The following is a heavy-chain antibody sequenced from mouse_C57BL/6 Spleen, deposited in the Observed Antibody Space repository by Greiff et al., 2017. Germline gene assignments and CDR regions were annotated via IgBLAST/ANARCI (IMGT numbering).Heavy chain of an antibody. V-gene: IGHV1-82*01. CDR1: GYAFSSSW. D-gene: IGHD2-4*01. Sequence: QVHVKQSGPELVKPGASVKISCKASGYAFSSSWLNWVKQRPGKGLEWIGRIYPGDGDTNYNGKFKGQATLTADKYSSTAYMQLSSLTSEDSAVYVCANYDGRDYYAMDYWGQGTSVTVSS. CDR2: IYPGDGDT. CDR3: ANYDGRDYYAMDY. J-gene: IGHJ4*01.